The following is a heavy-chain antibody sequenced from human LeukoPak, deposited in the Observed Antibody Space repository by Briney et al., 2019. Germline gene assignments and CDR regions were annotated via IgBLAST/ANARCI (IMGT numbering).Heavy chain of an antibody. CDR1: GGSISSGGYY. CDR2: IYYSGST. CDR3: ARNDYGDYFGSRFWFDP. J-gene: IGHJ5*02. D-gene: IGHD4-17*01. V-gene: IGHV4-31*03. Sequence: PSETLSLTCTVSGGSISSGGYYWSWIRQHPGKGLEWIGYIYYSGSTYYNPSLKSRVTISVDTSKNQFSLKLSSVTAADTAVYYCARNDYGDYFGSRFWFDPWGQGTLVTVSS.